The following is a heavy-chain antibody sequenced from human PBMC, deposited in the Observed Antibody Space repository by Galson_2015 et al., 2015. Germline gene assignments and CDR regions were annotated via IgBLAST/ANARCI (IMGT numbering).Heavy chain of an antibody. J-gene: IGHJ6*02. D-gene: IGHD2-2*03. CDR1: GFTFSSYA. CDR2: ISYDGSNK. Sequence: SLRLSCAASGFTFSSYAMHWVRQAPGKGLEWVAVISYDGSNKYYADSVKGRFTISRDNSKNTLYLQMNSLRAEDTAVYYCARALVTFGYCSSTSCPWVYYYGMDVWGQGTTVTVSS. CDR3: ARALVTFGYCSSTSCPWVYYYGMDV. V-gene: IGHV3-30-3*01.